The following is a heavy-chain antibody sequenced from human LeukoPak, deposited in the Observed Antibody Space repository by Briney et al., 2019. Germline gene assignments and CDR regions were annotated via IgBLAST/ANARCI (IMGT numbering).Heavy chain of an antibody. J-gene: IGHJ3*02. CDR3: ANLYYYDSSGSSFDI. D-gene: IGHD3-22*01. CDR1: GYTFTSYG. Sequence: ASVKVSCKASGYTFTSYGISWVRQAPGQGLEWMGWISAYNGNTNYAQKLQGRVTMTTDTSTSTAYMELRSLRSDDTAVYYCANLYYYDSSGSSFDIWGQGTMVTVSS. V-gene: IGHV1-18*01. CDR2: ISAYNGNT.